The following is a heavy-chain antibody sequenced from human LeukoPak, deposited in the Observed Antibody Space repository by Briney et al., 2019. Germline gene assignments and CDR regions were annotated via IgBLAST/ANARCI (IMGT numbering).Heavy chain of an antibody. V-gene: IGHV3-23*01. CDR2: ISNGKT. CDR3: VREAGYCASVCLKSNWFDP. D-gene: IGHD2-21*02. CDR1: GFPFSSHA. Sequence: GGSLRLSCAASGFPFSSHAMSWVRQPPGNGLEWVSAISNGKTYYADSVRGRFTISRDDSKNAVYLQMNSLRDEDTALYYCVREAGYCASVCLKSNWFDPWGQGTLVTVSS. J-gene: IGHJ5*02.